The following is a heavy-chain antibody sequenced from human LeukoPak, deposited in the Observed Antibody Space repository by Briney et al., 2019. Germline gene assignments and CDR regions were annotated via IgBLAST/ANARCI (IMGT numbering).Heavy chain of an antibody. V-gene: IGHV3-48*03. D-gene: IGHD2-15*01. CDR3: ARAPRPVAYFDY. CDR2: ISSSGSTI. CDR1: GFTFSSYE. J-gene: IGHJ4*02. Sequence: GGSLRLSCAASGFTFSSYEMNWVRQAPGKGLEWVSYISSSGSTIYYADSVKGRFTISRDNAKNSLYLQMNSLRAEDTAVYYCARAPRPVAYFDYWGQGTLVTVSS.